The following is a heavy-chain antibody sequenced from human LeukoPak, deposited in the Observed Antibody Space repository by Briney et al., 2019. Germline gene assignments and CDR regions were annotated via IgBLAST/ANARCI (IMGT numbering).Heavy chain of an antibody. D-gene: IGHD4-17*01. Sequence: ASVKVSCKTSGYTFTTYHINWVRQASGQGLEWLGWMNPYSGDRGYAQRFQGRLPITSDTSISTAYMELGSPKSDDTAVYFCARTTSLTASGYDCWGQGTLVTVSS. CDR1: GYTFTTYH. CDR3: ARTTSLTASGYDC. V-gene: IGHV1-8*03. CDR2: MNPYSGDR. J-gene: IGHJ4*02.